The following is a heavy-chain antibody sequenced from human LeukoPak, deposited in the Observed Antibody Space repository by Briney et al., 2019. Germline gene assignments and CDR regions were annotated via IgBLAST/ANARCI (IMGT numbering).Heavy chain of an antibody. CDR2: ISHSSSGT. CDR3: AKVINSGFYYYFDH. J-gene: IGHJ4*02. Sequence: PGGSLRLSCAGSGFSFSSYAMSWVRQAPGKGLEWVSAISHSSSGTYYVDSVKGRFTISRDNSKNTLCMQMNSLRAEDTAVYYCAKVINSGFYYYFDHWGQGTLVTVSS. CDR1: GFSFSSYA. V-gene: IGHV3-23*01. D-gene: IGHD3-22*01.